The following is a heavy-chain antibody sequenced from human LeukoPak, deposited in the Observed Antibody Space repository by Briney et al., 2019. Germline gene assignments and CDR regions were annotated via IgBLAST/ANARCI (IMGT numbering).Heavy chain of an antibody. J-gene: IGHJ3*02. CDR1: GGSISSYY. CDR2: IYYSGST. V-gene: IGHV4-59*01. D-gene: IGHD6-25*01. CDR3: ARDPRGIAAIGPAFDI. Sequence: SETLSLTCTVSGGSISSYYWSWIRQPPGKGLEWIGYIYYSGSTNYKPSLKSRVTISVDTSKNQFSLKLSSVTAADTAVYYCARDPRGIAAIGPAFDIWGQGTMVTVSS.